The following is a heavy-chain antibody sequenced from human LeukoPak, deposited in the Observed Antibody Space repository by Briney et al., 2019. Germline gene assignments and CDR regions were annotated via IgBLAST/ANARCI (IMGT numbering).Heavy chain of an antibody. CDR1: GGSISSHY. J-gene: IGHJ6*03. CDR3: GRDALVGYFSYYYMDV. CDR2: ISNSGST. V-gene: IGHV4-59*11. D-gene: IGHD2-15*01. Sequence: SETLSLTCTVSGGSISSHYWTWIRQSPVKGLEWIGDISNSGSTSYNPSLKSRVTISIDTSKNQFSLKLSSVTAADTAVYYCGRDALVGYFSYYYMDVWGKGTTVTLSS.